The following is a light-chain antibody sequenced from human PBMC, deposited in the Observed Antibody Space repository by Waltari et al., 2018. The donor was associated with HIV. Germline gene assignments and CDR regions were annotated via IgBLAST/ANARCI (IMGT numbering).Light chain of an antibody. V-gene: IGKV3-11*01. J-gene: IGKJ2*03. Sequence: EIVLTQSPATLSLSTGDRATLSCRASQSVGRYLAWYQQKPGQAPRLLIYDASNRATGIPVRFSGSGSGTDFTLTISSLEPEDFALYYCQQRTNWPPYSFGQGTKLEIK. CDR2: DAS. CDR1: QSVGRY. CDR3: QQRTNWPPYS.